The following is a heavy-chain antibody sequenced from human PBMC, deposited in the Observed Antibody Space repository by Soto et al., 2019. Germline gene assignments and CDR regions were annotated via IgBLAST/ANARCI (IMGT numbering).Heavy chain of an antibody. V-gene: IGHV1-8*01. CDR3: ARGSRSRYQLQRYYFDY. D-gene: IGHD2-2*01. Sequence: QVQLVQSGAEVKKPGASEKVSCKASGYTFTSYDINWVRQASGQGLEWMGWMNHDSGSKDYGQKFQGRFTLTRHTSINTVFMEVRSLRSDETAVYWCARGSRSRYQLQRYYFDYWGQGTPVTVSS. CDR1: GYTFTSYD. J-gene: IGHJ4*02. CDR2: MNHDSGSK.